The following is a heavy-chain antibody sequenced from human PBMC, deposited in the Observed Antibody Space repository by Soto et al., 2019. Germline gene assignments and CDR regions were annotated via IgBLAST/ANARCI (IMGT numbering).Heavy chain of an antibody. J-gene: IGHJ6*02. Sequence: PGESLKISCKGSGYSFNSYWIGWVRQMPGKGLEWMGIIYPGDSDTRYSPSFQGQVTISADKSISTAYLQWSSLKASDTAMYYCARHGGIVATIVNYYYGMDVWGQGTTVTVSS. CDR3: ARHGGIVATIVNYYYGMDV. V-gene: IGHV5-51*01. CDR2: IYPGDSDT. D-gene: IGHD5-12*01. CDR1: GYSFNSYW.